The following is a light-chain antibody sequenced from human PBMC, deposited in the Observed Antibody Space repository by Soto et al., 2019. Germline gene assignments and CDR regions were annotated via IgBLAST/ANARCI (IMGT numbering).Light chain of an antibody. J-gene: IGLJ1*01. CDR1: SSDIGGYNY. CDR3: CSYAGSSSYV. CDR2: TVT. Sequence: QSALTQPRSVSGSPGQSVTISCTGTSSDIGGYNYVSWYQQHPGKAPKLMIYTVTKRPSGVPDRFSGSKSDNTAYLTISGLQADDEAYYYCCSYAGSSSYVFGTGTKVTVL. V-gene: IGLV2-11*01.